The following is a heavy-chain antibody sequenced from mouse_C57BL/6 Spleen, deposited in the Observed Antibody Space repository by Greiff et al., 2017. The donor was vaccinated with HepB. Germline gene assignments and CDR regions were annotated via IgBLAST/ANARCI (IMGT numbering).Heavy chain of an antibody. J-gene: IGHJ4*01. CDR3: ARSYYDYDDVSYYAMDY. V-gene: IGHV1-52*01. Sequence: QVQLQQPGAELVRPGSSVKLSCKASGYTFTSYWMHWVKQRPIQGLEWIGNIDPSDSETHYNQKFKDKATLTVDKSSSTAYMQLSSLTSEDSAVYYCARSYYDYDDVSYYAMDYWGQGTSVTVSS. CDR2: IDPSDSET. D-gene: IGHD2-4*01. CDR1: GYTFTSYW.